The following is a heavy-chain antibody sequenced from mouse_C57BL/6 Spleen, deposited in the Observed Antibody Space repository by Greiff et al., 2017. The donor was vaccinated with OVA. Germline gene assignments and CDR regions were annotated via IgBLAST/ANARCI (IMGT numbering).Heavy chain of an antibody. J-gene: IGHJ4*01. CDR2: INPGSGGT. D-gene: IGHD2-2*01. V-gene: IGHV1-54*01. CDR3: ARSEKRVLYGYEDAMDY. Sequence: QVQLQQSGAELVRPGTSVKVSCKASGYAFTNYLIEWVKQRPGQGLEWIGVINPGSGGTNYNEKFKGKATLTADKSSSTAYMQLSSLTSEDSAVYFGARSEKRVLYGYEDAMDYWGQGTSVTVSS. CDR1: GYAFTNYL.